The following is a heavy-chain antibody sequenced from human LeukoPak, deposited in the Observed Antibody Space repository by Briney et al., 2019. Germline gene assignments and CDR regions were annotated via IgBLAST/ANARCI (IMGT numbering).Heavy chain of an antibody. Sequence: SETLSLTCAVSGYSISSAFYWGWIRQPPGKGLEWIGTIYYSGSTYQNPSLKSRVTISIDTSKNHFSLKLSSVTAADTAVYYCARVSARFLEWLGPHNWFDPWGQGTLVTVSS. J-gene: IGHJ5*02. CDR3: ARVSARFLEWLGPHNWFDP. V-gene: IGHV4-38-2*01. CDR1: GYSISSAFY. D-gene: IGHD3-3*01. CDR2: IYYSGST.